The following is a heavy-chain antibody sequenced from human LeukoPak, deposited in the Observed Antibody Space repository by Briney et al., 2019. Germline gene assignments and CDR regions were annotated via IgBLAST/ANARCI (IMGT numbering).Heavy chain of an antibody. Sequence: SETLSLTCTVSGGSISSYYWSWIRQPPGNGLEWIGNIYHSGSAYYKPSLKSRVTISVDRSKNQFSLNLKSMTAADTAVYYCARESSYAFDVWGQGTLVSVSS. J-gene: IGHJ4*02. CDR1: GGSISSYY. CDR2: IYHSGSA. D-gene: IGHD3-16*01. V-gene: IGHV4-59*12. CDR3: ARESSYAFDV.